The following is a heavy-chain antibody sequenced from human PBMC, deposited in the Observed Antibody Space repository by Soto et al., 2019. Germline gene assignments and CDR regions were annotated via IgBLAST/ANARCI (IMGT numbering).Heavy chain of an antibody. D-gene: IGHD3-10*01. V-gene: IGHV3-23*01. J-gene: IGHJ5*02. Sequence: GESLKISCAASGFTFSSYSMNWVRQAQGKGLEWVSAISGSGGSTYYADSVKAQFTISRDNSKNTLYLQMNSLRAEDTAVYYCAKDRYGSGSYNWFDPWGQGTLVTVSS. CDR1: GFTFSSYS. CDR3: AKDRYGSGSYNWFDP. CDR2: ISGSGGST.